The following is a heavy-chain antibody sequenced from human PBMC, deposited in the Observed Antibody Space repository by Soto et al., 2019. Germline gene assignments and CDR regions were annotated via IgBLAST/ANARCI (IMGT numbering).Heavy chain of an antibody. CDR3: ATSTILRPPEVIMSDYPYMDV. Sequence: GGSLRLSCAASGFTFSDYYMSWIRQAPGKGLEWVSYISSSGSTIYYADSVKGRFTISRDNAKNSLYLQMNSLRAEDTAVYYYATSTILRPPEVIMSDYPYMDVWGKG. V-gene: IGHV3-11*01. D-gene: IGHD1-1*01. CDR1: GFTFSDYY. J-gene: IGHJ6*03. CDR2: ISSSGSTI.